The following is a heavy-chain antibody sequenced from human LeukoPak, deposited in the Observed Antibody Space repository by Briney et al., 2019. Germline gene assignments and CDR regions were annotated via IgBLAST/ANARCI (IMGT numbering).Heavy chain of an antibody. CDR1: GGSISTYF. Sequence: SETLSLTCTVSGGSISTYFWSWVRQPPGKGLEWIGYIYYTGSTNYNPSLKSRVTISVDTSKNQFSLNLSSVTAADTAVYYCARYYYGSGSYQRYFDYWGQGTLVTVSS. CDR2: IYYTGST. CDR3: ARYYYGSGSYQRYFDY. D-gene: IGHD3-10*01. V-gene: IGHV4-59*08. J-gene: IGHJ4*02.